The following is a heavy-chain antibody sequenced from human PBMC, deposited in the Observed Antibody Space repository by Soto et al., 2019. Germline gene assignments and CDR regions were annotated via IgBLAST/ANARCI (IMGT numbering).Heavy chain of an antibody. J-gene: IGHJ5*02. CDR2: IYPSYSDS. CDR1: GYSFPNYW. Sequence: PGESLKISCKASGYSFPNYWIGWVRQMPGKDLEWMGSIYPSYSDSRYSPSFQGQVTMSVDKSINTAYLQWSSLKASDTAMYFCARHDICSTNICQNWFDPCGQGTLLTVSS. V-gene: IGHV5-51*01. CDR3: ARHDICSTNICQNWFDP. D-gene: IGHD2-2*01.